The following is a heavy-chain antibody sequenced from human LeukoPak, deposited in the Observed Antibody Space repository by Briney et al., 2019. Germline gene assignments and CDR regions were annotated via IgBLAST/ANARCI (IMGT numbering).Heavy chain of an antibody. CDR1: GGSISSNNW. D-gene: IGHD2-8*02. V-gene: IGHV4-4*02. CDR2: LYHSGRS. J-gene: IGHJ4*02. CDR3: ARDQVECTGGTCQSRVGFDF. Sequence: ASETLSLTCAVSGGSISSNNWWKWVRQHPGRGLEWIGYLYHSGRSYYNPSLKSRITMSVDTSKNQFSLNLSSVTAADTAVYYCARDQVECTGGTCQSRVGFDFWGQGTLVTVSS.